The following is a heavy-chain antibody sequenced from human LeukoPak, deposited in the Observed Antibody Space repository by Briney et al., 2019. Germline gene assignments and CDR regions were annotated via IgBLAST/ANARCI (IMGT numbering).Heavy chain of an antibody. V-gene: IGHV3-30*02. Sequence: QPGGSLRLSCAASGFTFSSYGMHWVRQAPGKGLEWVAFIRYDGSNKYYADSVKGRFTISRDNSKNTLYLQMNSLRAEDTAVYYCAKKNYDILTGYYYFDYWGQGTLVTVSS. CDR2: IRYDGSNK. CDR3: AKKNYDILTGYYYFDY. D-gene: IGHD3-9*01. J-gene: IGHJ4*02. CDR1: GFTFSSYG.